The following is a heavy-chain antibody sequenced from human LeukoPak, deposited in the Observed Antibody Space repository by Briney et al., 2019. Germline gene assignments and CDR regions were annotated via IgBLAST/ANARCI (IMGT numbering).Heavy chain of an antibody. CDR2: IRYDGSNK. CDR1: GFTFSSYG. J-gene: IGHJ4*02. CDR3: RVDYYDSSGSLDY. Sequence: GGSLRLSCAASGFTFSSYGMHWVRQAPGKGLEWVAFIRYDGSNKYYADSVKGRFTISRDNSKNTLYLQMNSLRAEDTAVYYCRVDYYDSSGSLDYWGQGTLVTVSS. V-gene: IGHV3-30*02. D-gene: IGHD3-22*01.